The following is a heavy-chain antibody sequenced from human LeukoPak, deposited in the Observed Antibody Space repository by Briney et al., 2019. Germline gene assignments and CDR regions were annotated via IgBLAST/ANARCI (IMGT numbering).Heavy chain of an antibody. CDR2: IYHSGST. CDR3: ARVWSGYCSSTSCYVAYNWFDP. CDR1: GYSISSGCY. V-gene: IGHV4-38-2*01. J-gene: IGHJ5*02. D-gene: IGHD2-2*01. Sequence: KPLETLSLTCAVSGYSISSGCYWGWIRQPPGKGLEWIGSIYHSGSTYYNPSLKSRVTISVDTSKNQFSLKLSSVTAADTAVYYCARVWSGYCSSTSCYVAYNWFDPWGQGTLVTVSS.